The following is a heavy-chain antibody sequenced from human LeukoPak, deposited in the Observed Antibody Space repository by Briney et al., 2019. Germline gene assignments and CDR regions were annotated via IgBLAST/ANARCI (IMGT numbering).Heavy chain of an antibody. CDR3: AKRGVVIRVILVGFHKAAYYFES. J-gene: IGHJ4*02. CDR1: GITLSNYG. V-gene: IGHV3-23*01. Sequence: PGGSLRLSCAVSGITLSNYGMSWVRQAPGKGLEWVAGISDSGGSTNYADSVKGRFTISRDNPKNTLYLQMNSLRAVDTAVYFCAKRGVVIRVILVGFHKAAYYFESWGQGALVTVSS. CDR2: ISDSGGST. D-gene: IGHD3/OR15-3a*01.